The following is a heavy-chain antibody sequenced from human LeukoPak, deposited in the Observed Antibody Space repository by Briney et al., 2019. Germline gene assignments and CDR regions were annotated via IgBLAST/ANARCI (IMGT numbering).Heavy chain of an antibody. J-gene: IGHJ4*02. V-gene: IGHV3-43*01. CDR2: ISWDGVST. CDR3: AKGRSGWYVLDY. D-gene: IGHD6-19*01. CDR1: GFTFDDYT. Sequence: PGGSLRLSCAASGFTFDDYTMHWVRQAPGKGLEWVSLISWDGVSTHYAGSVKGRFTISRDNNKNSLYLQMNGLRTEDTALYYYAKGRSGWYVLDYWGQGTLVTVSS.